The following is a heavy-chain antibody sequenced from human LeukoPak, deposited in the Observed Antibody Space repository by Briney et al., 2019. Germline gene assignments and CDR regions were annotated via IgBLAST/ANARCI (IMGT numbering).Heavy chain of an antibody. V-gene: IGHV1-46*01. CDR2: INPAGGST. Sequence: GASVKVSCKASRYTFTFYYMHWVRQAPGQGLEWMGIINPAGGSTTYAQKFQGRLTMTRDTSTSTVSMELSSLKSEDTALYYCAGGSGSPDYWGQGTLVTVSS. D-gene: IGHD1-26*01. J-gene: IGHJ4*02. CDR1: RYTFTFYY. CDR3: AGGSGSPDY.